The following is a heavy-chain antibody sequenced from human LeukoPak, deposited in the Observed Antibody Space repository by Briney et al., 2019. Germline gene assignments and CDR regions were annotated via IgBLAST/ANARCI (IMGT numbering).Heavy chain of an antibody. CDR3: ARDGMTGYSFDY. J-gene: IGHJ4*02. CDR2: ISSNSDYI. V-gene: IGHV3-21*01. Sequence: PGGSLRLSCAASGFTFSSYSINWVRQAPGKGLEWVSSISSNSDYIYYADSVKGRFTTSRDNARDSLYLEMISLRAEDTALYYCARDGMTGYSFDYWGQGTLVTVSS. CDR1: GFTFSSYS.